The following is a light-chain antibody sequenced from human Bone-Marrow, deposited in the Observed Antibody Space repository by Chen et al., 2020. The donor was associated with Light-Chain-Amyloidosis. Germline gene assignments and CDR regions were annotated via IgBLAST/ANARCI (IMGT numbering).Light chain of an antibody. CDR1: DLPTKY. J-gene: IGLJ2*01. V-gene: IGLV3-25*03. Sequence: SYELTQPPSVSVSQGQTARITCSGDDLPTKYAYWYQQKPGQAPVLVIHRYTERPSGISERFSGSSSGTTATLTISGVQAEDEADYHCQSADSSGTYEVIFGGGTKLTVL. CDR2: RYT. CDR3: QSADSSGTYEVI.